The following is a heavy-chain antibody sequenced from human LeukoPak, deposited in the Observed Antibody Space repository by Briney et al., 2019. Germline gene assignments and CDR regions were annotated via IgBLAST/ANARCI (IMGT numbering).Heavy chain of an antibody. V-gene: IGHV3-21*01. CDR3: ARNNIFLDY. J-gene: IGHJ4*02. D-gene: IGHD3-9*01. Sequence: GGSLRLSCAASGFTFSTYSMNWVRQAPGKGLEWVSYIRSTSSHIDYADSVKGRFTISGDNAKNSVYLQMNSLRVEDTAVYYCARNNIFLDYWGQGILVTVSS. CDR2: IRSTSSHI. CDR1: GFTFSTYS.